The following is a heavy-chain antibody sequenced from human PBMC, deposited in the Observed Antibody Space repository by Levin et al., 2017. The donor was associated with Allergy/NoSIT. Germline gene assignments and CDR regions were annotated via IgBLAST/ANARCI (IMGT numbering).Heavy chain of an antibody. CDR1: GGSISSGGYS. D-gene: IGHD1-1*01. Sequence: LSLTCAVSGGSISSGGYSWSWIRQPPGKGLEWIGYIYHSGSTYYNPSLKSRVTISVDRSKNQFSLKLSSVTAADTAVYYCAREVQSGNFDYWGQGTLVTVSS. V-gene: IGHV4-30-2*01. J-gene: IGHJ4*02. CDR2: IYHSGST. CDR3: AREVQSGNFDY.